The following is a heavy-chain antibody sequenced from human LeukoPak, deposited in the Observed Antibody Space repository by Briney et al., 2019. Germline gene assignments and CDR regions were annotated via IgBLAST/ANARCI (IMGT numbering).Heavy chain of an antibody. D-gene: IGHD3-10*01. CDR2: INPSGGST. Sequence: ASVKVSCKASGYTFTNYYLHWVRQAPGQGLEWMAMINPSGGSTTYAQKFQGRVTMTRDTSTSTVYMELSSLRYEDTAVYYCARTMVRGLSNPFDSWGQGTLVTVSS. J-gene: IGHJ4*02. CDR3: ARTMVRGLSNPFDS. V-gene: IGHV1-46*01. CDR1: GYTFTNYY.